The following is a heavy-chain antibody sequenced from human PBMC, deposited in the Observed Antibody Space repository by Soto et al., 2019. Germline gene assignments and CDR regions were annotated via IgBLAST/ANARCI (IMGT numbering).Heavy chain of an antibody. Sequence: PGRSLRLSCAASGFTFSSYGMHWVRRAPGKGLEWVAVIWYDGSNKYYADSVKGRFTISRDNSKNTLYLQMNSLRAGDTAVYYCASAIAVAGDTDYYYGMDVWGQG. CDR2: IWYDGSNK. D-gene: IGHD6-19*01. CDR1: GFTFSSYG. V-gene: IGHV3-33*01. CDR3: ASAIAVAGDTDYYYGMDV. J-gene: IGHJ6*02.